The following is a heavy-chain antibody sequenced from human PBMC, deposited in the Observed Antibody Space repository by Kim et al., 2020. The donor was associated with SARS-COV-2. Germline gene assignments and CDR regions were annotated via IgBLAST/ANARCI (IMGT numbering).Heavy chain of an antibody. CDR3: ARAPPYYSNYYFQDYYYMDV. CDR1: GFTFSSYA. V-gene: IGHV3-30-3*01. CDR2: ISYDGSNK. J-gene: IGHJ6*03. Sequence: GGSLRLSCAASGFTFSSYAMHWVRQAPGKGLEWVAVISYDGSNKYYADSVKGRFTISRDNSKNTLYLQMNSLRAEDTAVYYCARAPPYYSNYYFQDYYYMDVWGKGTTVTVSS. D-gene: IGHD4-4*01.